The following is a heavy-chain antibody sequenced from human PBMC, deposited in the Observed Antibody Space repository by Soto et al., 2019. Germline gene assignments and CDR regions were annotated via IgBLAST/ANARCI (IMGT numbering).Heavy chain of an antibody. CDR2: IYYSGST. D-gene: IGHD3-22*01. CDR3: ARLARNYDSSGYYLEVVDY. V-gene: IGHV4-59*01. CDR1: GGSISSYY. Sequence: QVQLQESGPGLVKPSETLSLTCTVSGGSISSYYWSWIRQPPGKGLEWIGYIYYSGSTNYNPSLKRRVTISVDTSKNQLSLKLSSVTAADTAVYYCARLARNYDSSGYYLEVVDYWGQGTLVTVSS. J-gene: IGHJ4*02.